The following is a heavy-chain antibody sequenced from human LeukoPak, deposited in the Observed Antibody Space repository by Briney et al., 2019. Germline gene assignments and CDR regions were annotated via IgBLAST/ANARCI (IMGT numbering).Heavy chain of an antibody. CDR1: GGSFSGYY. V-gene: IGHV4-34*01. Sequence: SETLSLTCAVYGGSFSGYYWSWIRQPPGKGLEWIGEINHSGSTNYNPSLKSRVTISVDTSKNQFSLKLSPVTAADTAVYYCARSGRRAYYYGMDVWGQGTTVTVSS. D-gene: IGHD2-15*01. CDR2: INHSGST. CDR3: ARSGRRAYYYGMDV. J-gene: IGHJ6*02.